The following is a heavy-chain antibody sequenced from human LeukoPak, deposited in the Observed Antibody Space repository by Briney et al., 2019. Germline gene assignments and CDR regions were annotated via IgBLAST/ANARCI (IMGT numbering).Heavy chain of an antibody. J-gene: IGHJ6*03. CDR2: ISAYNGNT. V-gene: IGHV1-18*01. CDR3: ARTGYCSSTSCHYYYYMDV. D-gene: IGHD2-2*01. CDR1: GYTFTSYG. Sequence: ASVKVSCKASGYTFTSYGISWVRQAPGQGLEWMGWISAYNGNTNYAQRLQGRVTMTTDTSTSTAYMELRSLRSDDTAVYYCARTGYCSSTSCHYYYYMDVWGKGTTVTVSS.